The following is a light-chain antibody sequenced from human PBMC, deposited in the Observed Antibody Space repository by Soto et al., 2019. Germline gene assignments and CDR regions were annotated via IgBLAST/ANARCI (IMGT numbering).Light chain of an antibody. CDR3: QQYYSYPWT. CDR1: QGISSY. CDR2: AAS. Sequence: DIQMTQSPSTLSASVGDRVTITCRASQGISSYLAWYQQKPGKAPKLLIYAASTLQSGVPSRFSGSGSGTDFTLTISCLQSEDFATYYCQQYYSYPWTFGQGTKVDIK. J-gene: IGKJ1*01. V-gene: IGKV1-9*01.